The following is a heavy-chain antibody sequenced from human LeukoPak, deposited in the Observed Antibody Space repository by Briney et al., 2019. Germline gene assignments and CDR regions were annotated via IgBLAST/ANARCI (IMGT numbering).Heavy chain of an antibody. V-gene: IGHV4-34*01. D-gene: IGHD3-22*01. CDR3: ARGGGEYYDSSGYRTPFDY. CDR1: GGSFSGYY. CDR2: INHSGST. J-gene: IGHJ4*02. Sequence: TASETLSLTCAVYGGSFSGYYWSWIRQPPGKGLEWIGEINHSGSTNYNPSLKSRVTISVDTSKNQFSLKLSSVTAADTAVYYCARGGGEYYDSSGYRTPFDYWGQGTLVTVSS.